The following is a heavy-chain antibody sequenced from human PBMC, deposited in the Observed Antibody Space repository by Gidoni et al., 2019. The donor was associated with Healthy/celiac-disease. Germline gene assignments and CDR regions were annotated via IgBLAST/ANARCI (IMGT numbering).Heavy chain of an antibody. Sequence: EVQLVESGGGLVQPGGSLRRSCSASGFTFSSYAMHWVRQAPGKGLEYVSAISSNGGSTYYADSVKGRFTISRDNSKNTLYLQMSSLRAEDTAVYYCVKVSGGSGWFFYDYWGQGTLVTVSS. CDR2: ISSNGGST. J-gene: IGHJ4*02. CDR3: VKVSGGSGWFFYDY. V-gene: IGHV3-64D*06. CDR1: GFTFSSYA. D-gene: IGHD6-19*01.